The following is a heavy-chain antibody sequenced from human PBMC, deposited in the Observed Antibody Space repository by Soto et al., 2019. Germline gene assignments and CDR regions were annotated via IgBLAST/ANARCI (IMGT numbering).Heavy chain of an antibody. CDR3: ARDRGRSCIGGICPFDY. V-gene: IGHV1-18*01. CDR2: ISTYDGNT. CDR1: GYRCTIYG. J-gene: IGHJ4*02. Sequence: SVKVSCKASGYRCTIYGITWLRQAPGQGLEWMGWISTYDGNTNYAQNFQGRVSMARDTSTSTAYMELRSLRSDDTAVYYCARDRGRSCIGGICPFDYWGQGTLVTVSS. D-gene: IGHD2-15*01.